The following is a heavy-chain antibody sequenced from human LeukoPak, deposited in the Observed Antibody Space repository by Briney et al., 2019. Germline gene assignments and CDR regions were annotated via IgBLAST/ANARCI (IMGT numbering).Heavy chain of an antibody. CDR1: GFIFSNYA. J-gene: IGHJ4*02. Sequence: GGSLRLSCAVPGFIFSNYAMNWVRQAPGKGLEWVSAISGSGGSTYYADSVKGRFTISRDNSKNTLYLQMNSLRAEDTALYYCARVVYDFWSAYDYWGQGTLVTVSS. D-gene: IGHD3-3*01. V-gene: IGHV3-23*01. CDR3: ARVVYDFWSAYDY. CDR2: ISGSGGST.